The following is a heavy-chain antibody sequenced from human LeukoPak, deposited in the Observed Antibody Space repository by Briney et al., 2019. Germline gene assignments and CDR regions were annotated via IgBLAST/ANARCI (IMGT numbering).Heavy chain of an antibody. Sequence: GGSLRLSCAASGFTFSSYEMNWVRQAPGKGLEWVSYISSSGSTIYYADSVKGRFTISRDNAKNSLYLQTNSLRAEDTAVYYCARDWVDWPYYYYMDVWGKGTTVTISS. D-gene: IGHD2-21*01. CDR1: GFTFSSYE. CDR3: ARDWVDWPYYYYMDV. CDR2: ISSSGSTI. V-gene: IGHV3-48*03. J-gene: IGHJ6*03.